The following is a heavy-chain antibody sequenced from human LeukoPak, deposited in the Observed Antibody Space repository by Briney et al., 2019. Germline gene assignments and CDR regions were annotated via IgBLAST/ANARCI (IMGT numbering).Heavy chain of an antibody. Sequence: SETLSLTCAVSGGSIRSYYWSWIRQPPGKGLEWIGYIYYSGSTNYNPSLKSRVTISGDTSKNQFSLKLTSVTAADTAVYYCAGTGSGYPYYFDSWGQGTLVTVSS. CDR1: GGSIRSYY. J-gene: IGHJ4*02. CDR2: IYYSGST. D-gene: IGHD3-22*01. CDR3: AGTGSGYPYYFDS. V-gene: IGHV4-59*01.